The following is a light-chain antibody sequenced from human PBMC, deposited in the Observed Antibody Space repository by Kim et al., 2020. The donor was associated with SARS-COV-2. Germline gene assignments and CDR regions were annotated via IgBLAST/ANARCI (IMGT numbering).Light chain of an antibody. CDR2: RDS. V-gene: IGLV3-9*01. Sequence: SVALGQTARSTCGGNNIGSKNLHWYQQKPGQAPVLVIYRDSNRPSGIPERFSGSNSGNTATLTISRAQAGDEADYYCQVWDSSTVVFGGGTQLTVL. CDR1: NIGSKN. CDR3: QVWDSSTVV. J-gene: IGLJ2*01.